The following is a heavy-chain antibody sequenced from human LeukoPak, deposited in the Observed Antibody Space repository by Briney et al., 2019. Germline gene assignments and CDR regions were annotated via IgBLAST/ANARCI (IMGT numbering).Heavy chain of an antibody. J-gene: IGHJ4*02. CDR3: AKDSDIVVVVAAGLDY. V-gene: IGHV3-30*18. CDR1: GFTFSSYG. CDR2: ISYDGSNK. D-gene: IGHD2-15*01. Sequence: GSLRLSCAASGFTFSSYGMHWVRQAPGKGLEWVAVISYDGSNKYYADSVKGRFTISGDNSKNTLYLQMNSLRAEDTAVYYCAKDSDIVVVVAAGLDYWGQGTLVTVSS.